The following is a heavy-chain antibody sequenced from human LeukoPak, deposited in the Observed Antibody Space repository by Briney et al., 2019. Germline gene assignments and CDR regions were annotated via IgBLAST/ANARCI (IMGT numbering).Heavy chain of an antibody. Sequence: SETLSLTCAVHGGSFSGYYWSWIRQPPGKGLEWIGEINHSGSTNYNPSLKSRVTISVDTSKNQFSLKLSSVTAADTAVYYCARGHYYDSSGYFDYWGQGTLVTVSS. D-gene: IGHD3-22*01. CDR2: INHSGST. J-gene: IGHJ4*02. V-gene: IGHV4-34*01. CDR3: ARGHYYDSSGYFDY. CDR1: GGSFSGYY.